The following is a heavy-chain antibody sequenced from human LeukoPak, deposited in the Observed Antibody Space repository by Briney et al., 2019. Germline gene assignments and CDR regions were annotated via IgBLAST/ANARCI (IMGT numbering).Heavy chain of an antibody. J-gene: IGHJ4*02. CDR2: ISSSSSYT. V-gene: IGHV3-11*05. CDR3: ARVPGGSSGWFDY. CDR1: GFTFSDYY. D-gene: IGHD6-19*01. Sequence: GGSLRLSCAASGFTFSDYYMSWIRQAPGKGLEWVSYISSSSSYTNYADSVKGRFPISRDNAKNSLYLQMNSLRAEDTAVYSCARVPGGSSGWFDYWGQGTLVTVSS.